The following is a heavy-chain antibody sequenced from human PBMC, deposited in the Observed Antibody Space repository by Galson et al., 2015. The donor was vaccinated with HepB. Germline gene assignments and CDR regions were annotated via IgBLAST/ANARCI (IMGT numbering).Heavy chain of an antibody. CDR3: ARPTGADRNFDG. D-gene: IGHD1-1*01. J-gene: IGHJ4*02. V-gene: IGHV3-7*03. Sequence: SLRLSCAASGFMFRDYWMTWVRQAPGKGLEWVANINADGSEKYYVDSVKGRFTISRDNAKKSLYLQMNSLRGEDTAVYYCARPTGADRNFDGWGQGTLVTVSS. CDR2: INADGSEK. CDR1: GFMFRDYW.